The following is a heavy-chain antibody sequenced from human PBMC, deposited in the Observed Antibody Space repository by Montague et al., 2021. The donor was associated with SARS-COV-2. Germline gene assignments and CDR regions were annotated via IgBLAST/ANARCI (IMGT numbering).Heavy chain of an antibody. J-gene: IGHJ4*02. Sequence: SETLSLTCSVSGDSVNRDYWSWVRQPPGKGLEWLGYIFYSGSTYNNSPISRVTMSLDTSTNHFSFNLISVTAAATAVYYCAKASRGYGGDFDSWGQGTLVIVSS. CDR2: IFYSGST. V-gene: IGHV4-59*02. D-gene: IGHD4-23*01. CDR1: GDSVNRDY. CDR3: AKASRGYGGDFDS.